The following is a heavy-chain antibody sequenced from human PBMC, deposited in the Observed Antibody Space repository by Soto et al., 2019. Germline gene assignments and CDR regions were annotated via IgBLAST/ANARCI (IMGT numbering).Heavy chain of an antibody. J-gene: IGHJ6*02. V-gene: IGHV3-9*01. Sequence: GGSLRLSCAASGFTFDDYAMHWVRQAPGKGLEWVSGISWNSGSIGYADSVKGRFTISRDNAKNSLYLQMNSLRAEDTALYYCAKDIRGYSYGYYYYYGMDVRGQGTTVTVSS. CDR3: AKDIRGYSYGYYYYYGMDV. D-gene: IGHD5-18*01. CDR1: GFTFDDYA. CDR2: ISWNSGSI.